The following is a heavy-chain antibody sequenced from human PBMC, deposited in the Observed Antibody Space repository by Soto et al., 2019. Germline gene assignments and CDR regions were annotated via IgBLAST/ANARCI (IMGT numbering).Heavy chain of an antibody. Sequence: QVQLVQSGAEVKKPGASVKVSCKASGYTFTGYYMHWVRQAPGQGLEWMGWINPNSGGTNYAQKFQGWVTMTRDTSISTAYMELSRLRPDDTAVYYCARGPLLGIVGATSNDYWGQGTLVTVSS. D-gene: IGHD1-26*01. CDR2: INPNSGGT. CDR1: GYTFTGYY. V-gene: IGHV1-2*04. CDR3: ARGPLLGIVGATSNDY. J-gene: IGHJ4*02.